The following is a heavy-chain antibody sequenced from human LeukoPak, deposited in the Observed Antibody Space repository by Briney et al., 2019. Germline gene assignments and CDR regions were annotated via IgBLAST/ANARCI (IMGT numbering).Heavy chain of an antibody. CDR2: MNPNSGNT. J-gene: IGHJ5*02. CDR3: ASHYYDSSGYQP. V-gene: IGHV1-8*03. D-gene: IGHD3-22*01. Sequence: ASVKVSCKASGGTFSSYAISWARQATGQGLEWMGWMNPNSGNTGYAQKFQGRVTITRNTSISTAYMELSSLRSEDTAVYYCASHYYDSSGYQPWGQGTLVTVSS. CDR1: GGTFSSYA.